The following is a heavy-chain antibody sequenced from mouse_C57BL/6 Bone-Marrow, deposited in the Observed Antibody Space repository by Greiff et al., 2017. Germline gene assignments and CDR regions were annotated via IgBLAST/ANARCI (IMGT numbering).Heavy chain of an antibody. Sequence: EVHLVESGEGLVKPGGSLKLSCAASGFTFSSYAMSWVRQTPEKRLEWVAYISSGGDYIYYADTVKGRFTISRDNARNTLYLQMSSLKSEDTAMYYCTRGGGLLNFDYWGQGTTLTVSS. J-gene: IGHJ2*01. CDR2: ISSGGDYI. CDR3: TRGGGLLNFDY. V-gene: IGHV5-9-1*02. CDR1: GFTFSSYA. D-gene: IGHD2-10*01.